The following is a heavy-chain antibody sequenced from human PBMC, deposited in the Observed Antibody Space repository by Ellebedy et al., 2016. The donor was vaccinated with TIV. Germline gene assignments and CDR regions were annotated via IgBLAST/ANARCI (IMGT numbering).Heavy chain of an antibody. Sequence: ASVKVSCXASRYTFTHYYIHWVRQAPGQGLEWLGWINPNSGGTNYAQKFQGRITVTGDTSISTAYMEMSSLRSDDTAVYYCARDRLDGVCHDWGQGTLVTVSS. V-gene: IGHV1-2*02. CDR2: INPNSGGT. CDR1: RYTFTHYY. CDR3: ARDRLDGVCHD. J-gene: IGHJ4*02. D-gene: IGHD2-8*01.